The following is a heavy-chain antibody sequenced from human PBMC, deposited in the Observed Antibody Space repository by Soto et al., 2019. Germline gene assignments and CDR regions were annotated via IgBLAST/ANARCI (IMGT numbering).Heavy chain of an antibody. Sequence: PGGSLRLSCAASGFTFSGKSMHWVRQAPGKGLEWVALISPDGSQIFYADSVRGRFTISRDNSKNTAYLQMNSLRAEDTSLYFRGSDTADTWLLNSWRQXTLVTVSS. D-gene: IGHD5-18*01. V-gene: IGHV3-30-3*01. CDR2: ISPDGSQI. CDR3: GSDTADTWLLNS. CDR1: GFTFSGKS. J-gene: IGHJ4*02.